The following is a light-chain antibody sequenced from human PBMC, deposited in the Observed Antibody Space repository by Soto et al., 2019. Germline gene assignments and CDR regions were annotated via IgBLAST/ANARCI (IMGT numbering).Light chain of an antibody. CDR3: ATWDGNLNVCV. CDR1: SSHIGSAY. Sequence: QSVLTQPPSASGTPGQTVTISCSGSSSHIGSAYIYWYQYLPGTAPKLLIYRNNQRPSGVPDRFSGSKSGTSASLAISGLQSEDEADYYCATWDGNLNVCVFGGGTKLTVL. CDR2: RNN. V-gene: IGLV1-47*01. J-gene: IGLJ3*02.